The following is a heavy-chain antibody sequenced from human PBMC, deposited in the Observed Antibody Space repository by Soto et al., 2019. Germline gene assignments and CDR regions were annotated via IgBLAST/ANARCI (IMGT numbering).Heavy chain of an antibody. J-gene: IGHJ3*01. CDR1: GYTFTNYG. CDR2: ISADTGNT. Sequence: RASVKVSGKASGYTFTNYGISWVRQAPGQGLEWMGWISADTGNTNYAQKLQDRVTLTTDTSTTTAFMELRSLTSDDTALYFCAREGTIRTDAFDLWGQGTMVTVSS. CDR3: AREGTIRTDAFDL. V-gene: IGHV1-18*01. D-gene: IGHD2-2*02.